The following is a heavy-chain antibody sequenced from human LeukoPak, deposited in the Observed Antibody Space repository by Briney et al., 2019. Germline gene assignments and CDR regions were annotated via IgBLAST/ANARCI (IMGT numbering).Heavy chain of an antibody. J-gene: IGHJ4*02. CDR2: IKQDGSEK. V-gene: IGHV3-7*01. Sequence: GGSLRLSCAASGFTFSSYWMSWVRQAPGKGLEWVANIKQDGSEKYYVDSVKGRFTISRDNAKNSLYLQMNSLRAEDTAVYYCARALDDYVWGSYRYYYDYWGPGTLVTVSS. CDR3: ARALDDYVWGSYRYYYDY. D-gene: IGHD3-16*02. CDR1: GFTFSSYW.